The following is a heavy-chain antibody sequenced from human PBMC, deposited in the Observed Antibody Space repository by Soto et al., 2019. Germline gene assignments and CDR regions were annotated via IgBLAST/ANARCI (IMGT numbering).Heavy chain of an antibody. CDR1: GFTFDDYA. CDR2: ISWNSGSI. V-gene: IGHV3-9*01. D-gene: IGHD5-12*01. Sequence: PGGSLRLSCAASGFTFDDYAMHWVRQAPGKGLEWVSGISWNSGSIGYADSVKGRFTISRDNAKNSLYLQMNSLRAEDTALYYCARVATIRGFGYPGQLTLVTVSS. CDR3: ARVATIRGFGY. J-gene: IGHJ4*02.